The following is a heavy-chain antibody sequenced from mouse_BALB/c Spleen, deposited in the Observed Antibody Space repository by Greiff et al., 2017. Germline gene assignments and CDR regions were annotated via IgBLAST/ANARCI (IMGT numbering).Heavy chain of an antibody. J-gene: IGHJ2*01. V-gene: IGHV5-4*02. Sequence: EVMLVESGGGLVKPGGSLKLSCAASGFTFSDYYMYWVRQTPEKRLEWVATISDGGSYTYYPDSVKGRFTISRDNAKNNLYLQMSSLKSEDTAMYYCARAAYYYFDYWGQGTTLTVSS. D-gene: IGHD1-1*01. CDR3: ARAAYYYFDY. CDR1: GFTFSDYY. CDR2: ISDGGSYT.